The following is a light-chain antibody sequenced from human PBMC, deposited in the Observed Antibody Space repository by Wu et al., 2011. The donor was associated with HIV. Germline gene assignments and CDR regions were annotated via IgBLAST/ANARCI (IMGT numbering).Light chain of an antibody. CDR1: QSVPNSQ. V-gene: IGKV3-20*01. CDR3: QRYGSSPYT. CDR2: DAS. Sequence: EIVLTQSPGTLSLSPGERVTLSCRASQSVPNSQLAWYQQKPGQPPRLLFYDASSRATGIPDRFSGSGSGTDFTLTISRLEPEDFTVYYCQRYGSSPYTFGQGDQAGDQT. J-gene: IGKJ2*01.